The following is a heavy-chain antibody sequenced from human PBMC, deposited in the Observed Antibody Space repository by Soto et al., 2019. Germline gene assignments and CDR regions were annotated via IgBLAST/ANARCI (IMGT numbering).Heavy chain of an antibody. D-gene: IGHD4-17*01. J-gene: IGHJ4*02. CDR2: INPSGGST. CDR3: VRAMDYGDYHTPARRTSVFDY. Sequence: QVQLVQSGAEVKKPGASVKVSCKASGYTFTSYYMHWVRQAPGQGLEWMGIINPSGGSTSYAQNLRGRVTRTRDTSKSTVYMELSSLRSEDTAVYYCVRAMDYGDYHTPARRTSVFDYWGQGTLVTVSS. CDR1: GYTFTSYY. V-gene: IGHV1-46*01.